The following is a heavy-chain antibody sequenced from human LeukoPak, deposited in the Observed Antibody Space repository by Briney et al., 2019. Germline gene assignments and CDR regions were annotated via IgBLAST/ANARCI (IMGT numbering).Heavy chain of an antibody. V-gene: IGHV3-72*01. D-gene: IGHD1-26*01. Sequence: PGGSLRLSCAASGFTFSDHYMDWVRQAPGKGLEWVGRTRNKANSYTTEYAASVKGRFTISRDDSKNSLYLQMNSLKTEDTAMYYCARYYPVGITEYYFDYWGQGTLVTVSS. CDR2: TRNKANSYTT. CDR1: GFTFSDHY. J-gene: IGHJ4*02. CDR3: ARYYPVGITEYYFDY.